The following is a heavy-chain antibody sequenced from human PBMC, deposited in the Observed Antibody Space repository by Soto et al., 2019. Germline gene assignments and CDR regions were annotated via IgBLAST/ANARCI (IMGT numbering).Heavy chain of an antibody. CDR2: VYYSGST. CDR3: ARHPTFSGWEYYFDY. Sequence: QLQLQESGPGLVKPSETLSLTCSVSGDSVSSSNFYSGRIRQPPGKGLEWIGSVYYSGSTYYNPSLKRRVTMSVDTSKNQFSLKLSSVTAADAAVYYCARHPTFSGWEYYFDYWGQGTLVTVSS. D-gene: IGHD6-19*01. CDR1: GDSVSSSNFY. J-gene: IGHJ4*02. V-gene: IGHV4-39*01.